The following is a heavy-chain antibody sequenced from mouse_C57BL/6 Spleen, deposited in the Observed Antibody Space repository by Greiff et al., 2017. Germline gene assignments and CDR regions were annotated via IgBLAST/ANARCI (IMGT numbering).Heavy chain of an antibody. CDR1: GFTFTDYY. D-gene: IGHD1-1*01. CDR2: IRNKANGYTT. CDR3: SRYMITTDYFDY. V-gene: IGHV7-3*01. J-gene: IGHJ2*01. Sequence: DVMLVESGGGLVQPGGSLSLSCAASGFTFTDYYMSWVRQPPGKALEWLGFIRNKANGYTTEYSASVKGRFTISRDNSQSILYLQRNALRAEDSATYYCSRYMITTDYFDYWGQGTTLTVSS.